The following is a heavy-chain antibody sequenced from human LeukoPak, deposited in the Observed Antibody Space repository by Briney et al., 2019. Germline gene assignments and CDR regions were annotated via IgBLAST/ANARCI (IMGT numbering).Heavy chain of an antibody. CDR2: IRSKAYGGTT. D-gene: IGHD5-12*01. J-gene: IGHJ6*03. Sequence: PGGSLRLSCTASGFTFGDYAMSWVRQAPGKGLEWVGFIRSKAYGGTTEYAASVKGRFTISRDDSKSIAYLQMNSLKTEDTAVYYCTRDSGYDLNPDKGYMDVWGKGTTVTVSS. CDR3: TRDSGYDLNPDKGYMDV. V-gene: IGHV3-49*04. CDR1: GFTFGDYA.